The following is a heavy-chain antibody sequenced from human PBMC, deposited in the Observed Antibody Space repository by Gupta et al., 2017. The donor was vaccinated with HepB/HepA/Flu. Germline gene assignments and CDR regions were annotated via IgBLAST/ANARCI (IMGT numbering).Heavy chain of an antibody. D-gene: IGHD3-3*01. CDR3: TIDFWSDYYTGGS. J-gene: IGHJ5*02. CDR2: IKSKANNYAT. CDR1: GFTLSGSA. Sequence: EVQLVESGGGLVQPGGSLKLSCAASGFTLSGSAIHWVRQASGKGLEWVGRIKSKANNYATAYAASVKVRFTISRDDSKNTAYLQRNSLETEDTAVYYCTIDFWSDYYTGGSWGQGTLVTVSS. V-gene: IGHV3-73*02.